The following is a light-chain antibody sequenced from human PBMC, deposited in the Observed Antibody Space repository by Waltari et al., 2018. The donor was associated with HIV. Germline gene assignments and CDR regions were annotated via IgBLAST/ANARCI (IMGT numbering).Light chain of an antibody. CDR2: QDS. V-gene: IGLV3-1*01. CDR3: QAWDSSTAV. Sequence: SYELTQPPSVSVSPGLTASIPCSGDNLGDKYACWYQQKPGQSPVLVIYQDSKRPSGIPERFSGSNSGNTATLTISGTQAMDEADYYCQAWDSSTAVFGGGTKLTVL. CDR1: NLGDKY. J-gene: IGLJ2*01.